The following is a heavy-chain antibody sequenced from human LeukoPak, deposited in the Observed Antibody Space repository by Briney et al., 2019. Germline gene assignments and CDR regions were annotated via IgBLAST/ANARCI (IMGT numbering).Heavy chain of an antibody. CDR1: GFTFSSYG. CDR3: ARDRAGSYEYDY. Sequence: GGSLRLSCAASGFTFSSYGMHWVRQAPGKGLEWVAVIWYDGSNKYYADSVKGRFTISRDNSKNTLYLQMNSLRAEDTAVYYCARDRAGSYEYDYWGQGTPVTVSS. J-gene: IGHJ4*02. V-gene: IGHV3-33*01. CDR2: IWYDGSNK. D-gene: IGHD2-15*01.